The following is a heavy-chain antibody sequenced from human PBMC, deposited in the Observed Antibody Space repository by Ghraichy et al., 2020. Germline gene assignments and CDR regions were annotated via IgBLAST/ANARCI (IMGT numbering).Heavy chain of an antibody. D-gene: IGHD3-22*01. CDR3: ARASNYYDSSAFPY. V-gene: IGHV3-23*01. CDR2: ISGSGSST. J-gene: IGHJ4*02. CDR1: TCA. Sequence: TCAMSWVRQAPGKGLEWVSSISGSGSSTFYADSVKGQFTISRDNSKNTLFLQMISLRAEDTAVYYCARASNYYDSSAFPYWGQGTLVTVSS.